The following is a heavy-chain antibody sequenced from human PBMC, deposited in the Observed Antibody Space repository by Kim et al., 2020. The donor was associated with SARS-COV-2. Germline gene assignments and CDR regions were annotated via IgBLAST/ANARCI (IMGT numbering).Heavy chain of an antibody. V-gene: IGHV7-4-1*02. CDR3: ARDLGLEMATMGDP. CDR1: GYTFTSYA. D-gene: IGHD5-12*01. J-gene: IGHJ5*02. Sequence: ASVKVSCKASGYTFTSYAMNWVRQAPGQGLEWMGWINTNTGNPTYAQGFTGRFVFSLDTSVSTAYLQISSLKAEDTAVYYCARDLGLEMATMGDPWGQGTLVTVSS. CDR2: INTNTGNP.